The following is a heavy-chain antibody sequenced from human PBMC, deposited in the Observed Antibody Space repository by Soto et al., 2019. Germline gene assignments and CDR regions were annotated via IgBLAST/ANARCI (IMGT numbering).Heavy chain of an antibody. V-gene: IGHV4-34*01. CDR1: GGSFSGYY. Sequence: SETLSLTCAVYGGSFSGYYWSWIRQPPGKGLEWIGEINHSGSTNYNPSLKSRVTISVDTSKNQFSLKLSSVTAADTAVYYCARPIVVVTATTNMGGYYGMDVWGQGTTVTVSS. D-gene: IGHD2-21*02. J-gene: IGHJ6*02. CDR3: ARPIVVVTATTNMGGYYGMDV. CDR2: INHSGST.